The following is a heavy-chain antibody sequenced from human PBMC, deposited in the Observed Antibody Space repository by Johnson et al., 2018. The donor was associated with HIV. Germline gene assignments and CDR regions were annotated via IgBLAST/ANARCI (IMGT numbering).Heavy chain of an antibody. V-gene: IGHV3-30*02. Sequence: QVQLVESGGGVVQPRGSLRLSCAASGFTFRDYGMHWVRQAPGKGLEWVAFIQYDGSNKYYADSVRGRFTISRDNSKNTLYLQMHSLRAEDTAVYYCVCLRAWTFDIWGQGTMVTVSS. CDR1: GFTFRDYG. CDR3: VCLRAWTFDI. CDR2: IQYDGSNK. D-gene: IGHD3-10*01. J-gene: IGHJ3*02.